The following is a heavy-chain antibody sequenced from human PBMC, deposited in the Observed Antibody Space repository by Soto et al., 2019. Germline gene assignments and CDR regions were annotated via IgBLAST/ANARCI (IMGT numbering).Heavy chain of an antibody. Sequence: QVQLVESGGGVVQPGRSLRLSCAASGFTFSSYGMHWVRQAPGKGLEWVAVIWYDGSNKYYADSVKGRFTISRDNSKNPLYLQMNSLRAEDTAVYYCAREDHCSSTSCLLDYWGQGTLVTVSS. V-gene: IGHV3-33*01. CDR2: IWYDGSNK. J-gene: IGHJ4*02. CDR3: AREDHCSSTSCLLDY. D-gene: IGHD2-2*01. CDR1: GFTFSSYG.